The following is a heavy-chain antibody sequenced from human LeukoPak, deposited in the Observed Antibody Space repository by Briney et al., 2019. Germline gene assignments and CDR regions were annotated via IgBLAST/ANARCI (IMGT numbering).Heavy chain of an antibody. D-gene: IGHD3-22*01. Sequence: PGGSLRLSCAASGFTFSSYWTSWVRQAPGKGLEWVSSISSSSSYIYYADSVKGRFTISRDNAKNSLYLQMNSLRAEDTAVYYCAREVGNTMIVVVTYYFDYWGQGTLVTVSA. V-gene: IGHV3-21*01. CDR2: ISSSSSYI. CDR3: AREVGNTMIVVVTYYFDY. J-gene: IGHJ4*02. CDR1: GFTFSSYW.